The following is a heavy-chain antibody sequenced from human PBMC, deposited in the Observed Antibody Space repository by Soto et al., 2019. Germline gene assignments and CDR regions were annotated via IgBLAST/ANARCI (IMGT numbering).Heavy chain of an antibody. CDR1: GFTVSSNY. CDR2: IYSGGST. J-gene: IGHJ6*02. V-gene: IGHV3-53*01. D-gene: IGHD4-17*01. CDR3: ASWGVYGEYGMDV. Sequence: EVQLVESGGGLLQPGGSLRLSCAASGFTVSSNYMSWVRQAPGKGLEWVSVIYSGGSTYYADSVKGRFTISRDNSKNTLYLQMNSLRAEDTAVYYGASWGVYGEYGMDVWGQGTTVTVSS.